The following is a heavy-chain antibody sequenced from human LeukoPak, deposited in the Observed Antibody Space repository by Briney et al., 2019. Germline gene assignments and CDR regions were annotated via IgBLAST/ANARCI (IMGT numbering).Heavy chain of an antibody. CDR1: GDSSSSYY. CDR3: AKDRLGVPAAIHYYRMDV. Sequence: SETLSLTCSVSGDSSSSYYWSWIRQAAGKGLEWIGRIHGSGYTTYNPSLESRVSMSVDTSNNQLFLNLSSVTAADTAVYYCAKDRLGVPAAIHYYRMDVWGQGTKVTVSS. J-gene: IGHJ6*02. CDR2: IHGSGYT. D-gene: IGHD2-2*01. V-gene: IGHV4-4*07.